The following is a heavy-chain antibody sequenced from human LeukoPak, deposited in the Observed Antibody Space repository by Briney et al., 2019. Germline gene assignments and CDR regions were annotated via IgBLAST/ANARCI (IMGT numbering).Heavy chain of an antibody. V-gene: IGHV1-46*01. CDR1: GYTFTSYY. J-gene: IGHJ5*02. Sequence: GASVKVSCKASGYTFTSYYIHWVRQAPGQGLEWMGMINPSGGSTTYAQKFQGRVTLTRDMSTSTVNMELSSLRSEDTAVYYCARGLEWLTRRHTWFDPWGQGTLVTVSS. CDR3: ARGLEWLTRRHTWFDP. CDR2: INPSGGST. D-gene: IGHD3-3*01.